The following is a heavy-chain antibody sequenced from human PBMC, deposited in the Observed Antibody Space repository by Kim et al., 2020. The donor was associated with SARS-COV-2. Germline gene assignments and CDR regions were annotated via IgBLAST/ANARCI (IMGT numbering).Heavy chain of an antibody. Sequence: KSGVTISVDTSKNQFSLKLSSVTAADTAVYYCARRGGGDYEGYYYYGMDVWGQGTTVTVSS. CDR3: ARRGGGDYEGYYYYGMDV. V-gene: IGHV4-39*01. D-gene: IGHD4-17*01. J-gene: IGHJ6*02.